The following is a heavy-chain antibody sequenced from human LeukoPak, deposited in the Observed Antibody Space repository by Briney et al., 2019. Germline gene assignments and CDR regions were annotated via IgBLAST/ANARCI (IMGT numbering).Heavy chain of an antibody. J-gene: IGHJ4*02. D-gene: IGHD3-16*01. V-gene: IGHV3-74*01. Sequence: SGGSLRLSCAASGFAFSSNWMHWVRQAPGKGLVWVSHISTDARTLTYADFVKGRFTISRDNAKNTLYLQMNSLRAEDTALYYCVRGQETAWGLDYWGLGTLVTVSS. CDR3: VRGQETAWGLDY. CDR1: GFAFSSNW. CDR2: ISTDARTL.